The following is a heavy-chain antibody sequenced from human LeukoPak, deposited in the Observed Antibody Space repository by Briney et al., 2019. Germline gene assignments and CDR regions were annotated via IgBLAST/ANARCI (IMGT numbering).Heavy chain of an antibody. V-gene: IGHV1-46*01. CDR3: ARDLETYYDILTGLRD. CDR1: GYTFTSYY. CDR2: INPSGGST. D-gene: IGHD3-9*01. Sequence: ASVKVSCKASGYTFTSYYMHWVRQDPGQGLEWMGIINPSGGSTSYAQKFQGRVTMTRDMSTSTVYMELSSLRSEDTAVYYCARDLETYYDILTGLRDWGQGTLVTVSS. J-gene: IGHJ4*02.